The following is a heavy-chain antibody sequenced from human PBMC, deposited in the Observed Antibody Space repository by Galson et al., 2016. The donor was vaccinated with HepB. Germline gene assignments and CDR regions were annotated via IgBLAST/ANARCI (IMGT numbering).Heavy chain of an antibody. CDR2: INPSGGTT. CDR1: GGTFTYYY. CDR3: ARGADSGYDLGDY. Sequence: SVKVSCKASGGTFTYYYMHWVRQAPGQGLEWMGIINPSGGTTTYAPKFQGSVTMTRDTSTSTVYMELSSLRSADTAVYYCARGADSGYDLGDYWGQGTLVTVSS. J-gene: IGHJ4*02. D-gene: IGHD5-12*01. V-gene: IGHV1-46*01.